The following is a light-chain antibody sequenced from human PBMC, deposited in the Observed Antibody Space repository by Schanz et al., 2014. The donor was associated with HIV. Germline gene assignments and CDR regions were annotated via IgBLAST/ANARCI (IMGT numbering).Light chain of an antibody. CDR2: GAS. CDR1: QTVSNNY. J-gene: IGKJ2*01. Sequence: EIVLTQSPGTLSLSPGEGATLSCRASQTVSNNYLAWYQQKPGQAPRLLMYGASTRATGIPDRFTGSGSGADFTFNISSLEPEDFAVYYCQQYGSSPGTLGQGTKLEIK. CDR3: QQYGSSPGT. V-gene: IGKV3-20*01.